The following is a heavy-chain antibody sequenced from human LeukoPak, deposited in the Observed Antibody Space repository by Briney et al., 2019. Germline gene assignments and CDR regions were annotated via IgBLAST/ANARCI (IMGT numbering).Heavy chain of an antibody. Sequence: SETLSLTCTVSGGSISSGGYYWSWIRQHPGKGLEWIGYIYYSGSTYYNPSLKSRVTISVDTSKNQFSLKLSSVTAADTAVYYCARDPRGSSWFYFDYWGQGTLVTVSS. CDR2: IYYSGST. J-gene: IGHJ4*02. V-gene: IGHV4-31*03. D-gene: IGHD6-13*01. CDR3: ARDPRGSSWFYFDY. CDR1: GGSISSGGYY.